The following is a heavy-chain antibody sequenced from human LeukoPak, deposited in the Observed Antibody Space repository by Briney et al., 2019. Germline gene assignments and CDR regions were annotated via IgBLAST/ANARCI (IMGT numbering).Heavy chain of an antibody. CDR1: GFTFSSYA. V-gene: IGHV3-30-3*01. CDR2: ISYDGSNK. D-gene: IGHD3-10*01. Sequence: PGRSLRLSCAASGFTFSSYAMHWVRQAPGKGLEWVAVISYDGSNKYYADSVKGRFTIFRDNSKNTLYLQMNSLRAEDTAVYYCARAYYGSGSDIWGQGTMVTVSS. CDR3: ARAYYGSGSDI. J-gene: IGHJ3*02.